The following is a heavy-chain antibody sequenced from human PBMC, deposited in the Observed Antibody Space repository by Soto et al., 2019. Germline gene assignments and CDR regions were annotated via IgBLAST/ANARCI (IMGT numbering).Heavy chain of an antibody. CDR3: AKDNYEVVAAALDD. J-gene: IGHJ4*02. CDR2: ISWNSGSI. Sequence: SLRLSCAASGFTFDDYAMHWFRQAPGKGLEWVSGISWNSGSIGYADSVKGRFTISRDNAKNSLYLQMNSLRAEDTALYYCAKDNYEVVAAALDDWGQGTLVTVSS. V-gene: IGHV3-9*01. D-gene: IGHD2-15*01. CDR1: GFTFDDYA.